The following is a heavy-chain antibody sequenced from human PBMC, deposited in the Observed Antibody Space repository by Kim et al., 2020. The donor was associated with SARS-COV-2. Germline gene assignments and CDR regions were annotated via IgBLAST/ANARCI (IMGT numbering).Heavy chain of an antibody. D-gene: IGHD2-2*01. Sequence: SVKVSCKASGGTFSSYAISWVRQAPGQGLEWMGGIIPIFGTANYAQKFQGRVTITADESTSTAYMELSSLRSEDTAVYYCAGVYCSSTSCYALWDYWGQGTLVTVSS. CDR1: GGTFSSYA. V-gene: IGHV1-69*13. CDR2: IIPIFGTA. J-gene: IGHJ4*02. CDR3: AGVYCSSTSCYALWDY.